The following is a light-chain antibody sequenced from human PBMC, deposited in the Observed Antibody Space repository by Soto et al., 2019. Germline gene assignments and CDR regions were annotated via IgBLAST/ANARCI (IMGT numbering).Light chain of an antibody. CDR1: QSVSSY. V-gene: IGKV3-11*01. CDR2: DAS. Sequence: EIVLTQSPATLSLSPGERATLSCRASQSVSSYLAWYQQRPGQAPRLLIFDASNRATGIPARFSGSGSGTDFTLTISSLEPEDVAVYYCQQRRDWPLTCGGGTKVEIK. J-gene: IGKJ4*01. CDR3: QQRRDWPLT.